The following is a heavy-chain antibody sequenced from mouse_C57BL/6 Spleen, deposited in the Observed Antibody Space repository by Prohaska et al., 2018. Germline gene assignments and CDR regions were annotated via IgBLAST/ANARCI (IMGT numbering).Heavy chain of an antibody. Sequence: GFPFSNYYMAWVRQVPEKGLEWVAHINYDGSSTYYLDSLKSRFIISRDNAKNILYLQMSSLKSEDTATYYCARDSNYPHYFDYWGQGTTLTVSS. CDR2: INYDGSST. D-gene: IGHD2-5*01. CDR3: ARDSNYPHYFDY. V-gene: IGHV5-16*01. J-gene: IGHJ2*01. CDR1: GFPFSNYY.